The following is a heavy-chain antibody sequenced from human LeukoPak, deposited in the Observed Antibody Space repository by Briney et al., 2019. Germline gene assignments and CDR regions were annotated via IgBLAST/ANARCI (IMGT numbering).Heavy chain of an antibody. CDR1: GDSISSGYYS. V-gene: IGHV4-61*02. Sequence: SETLSLTCTVSGDSISSGYYSWSWIRQPAGKGLEWIGRLYSSGTPKYNPSPKSRVTISVDTSKNQFSLKLSSVTAADTAVYYCARGAPRITMVRGLAAFDIWGQGTMVTVSS. J-gene: IGHJ3*02. CDR2: LYSSGTP. D-gene: IGHD3-10*01. CDR3: ARGAPRITMVRGLAAFDI.